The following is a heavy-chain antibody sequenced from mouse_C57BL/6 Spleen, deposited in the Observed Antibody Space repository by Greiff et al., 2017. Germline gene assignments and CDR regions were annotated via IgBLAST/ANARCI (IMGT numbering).Heavy chain of an antibody. Sequence: VQLQQPGAELVMPGASVKLSCKASGYTFTSYWMHWVKQRPGQGLEWIGEIDPSDSYTNYNQKFKGKSTLTVDKSSSTAYMQLSSLTSDDSAVYYCARRGLYYGSSYERVFDYWGQGTTLTVSS. CDR2: IDPSDSYT. CDR1: GYTFTSYW. CDR3: ARRGLYYGSSYERVFDY. V-gene: IGHV1-69*01. D-gene: IGHD1-1*01. J-gene: IGHJ2*01.